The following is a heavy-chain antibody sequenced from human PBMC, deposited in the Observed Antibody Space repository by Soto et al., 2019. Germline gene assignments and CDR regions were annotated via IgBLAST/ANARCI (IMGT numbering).Heavy chain of an antibody. D-gene: IGHD6-6*01. CDR1: GYTFTSYY. V-gene: IGHV1-46*01. CDR2: INPSGGST. J-gene: IGHJ6*02. Sequence: ASVKVSCKASGYTFTSYYMHWVRQAPGQGLEWMGIINPSGGSTSYAQKFQGRVTMTRDTSTSTVYTELSRLRSEDTAVYCCARAGGYEQLEAPMDVWGHGTTVTVSS. CDR3: ARAGGYEQLEAPMDV.